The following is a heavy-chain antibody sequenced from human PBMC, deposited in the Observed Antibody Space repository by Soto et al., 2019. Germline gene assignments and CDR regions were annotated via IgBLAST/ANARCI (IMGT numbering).Heavy chain of an antibody. CDR3: ARIKAGDEGGYFDS. CDR2: IFSNDQR. D-gene: IGHD7-27*01. J-gene: IGHJ4*02. CDR1: ALSLSNGRMG. Sequence: QVTLKESGPVLVKPTETLTLTCAVSALSLSNGRMGVSWIRQPPGKALEWLAHIFSNDQRSFSTSLKSRLTISKDTSKSQVVLTMTNLDPVDTATYYCARIKAGDEGGYFDSWGQGTLVTVAS. V-gene: IGHV2-26*02.